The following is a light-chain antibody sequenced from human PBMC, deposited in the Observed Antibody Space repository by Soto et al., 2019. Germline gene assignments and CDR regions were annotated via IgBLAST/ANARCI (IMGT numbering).Light chain of an antibody. CDR3: QQSYSTPIT. CDR1: QSISIY. CDR2: AAS. Sequence: DVQMTQSPSSLSASVGDRVTITCRASQSISIYLNWYQQKPGKAPKLLIYAASSLQSGVPSRFSGSGSGTDFTLTISSLQPEDFATYYCQQSYSTPITFGQRTRLEI. J-gene: IGKJ5*01. V-gene: IGKV1-39*01.